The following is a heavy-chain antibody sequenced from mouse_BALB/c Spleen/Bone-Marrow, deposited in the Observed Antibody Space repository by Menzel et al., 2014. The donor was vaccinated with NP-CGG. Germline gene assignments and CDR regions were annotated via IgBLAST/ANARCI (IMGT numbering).Heavy chain of an antibody. J-gene: IGHJ1*01. CDR2: IDPANGNT. V-gene: IGHV14-3*02. D-gene: IGHD2-4*01. CDR3: AAMITDWYYDV. Sequence: VQLQQSGAELVKPGASVKLSCTASGFNIKDTYMHWVKQRPEQGLEWIGRIDPANGNTKYDPTFQGKATITADTSSNTAYLQRSSLTSEGTAVYYCAAMITDWYYDVWGAGAAVTVSS. CDR1: GFNIKDTY.